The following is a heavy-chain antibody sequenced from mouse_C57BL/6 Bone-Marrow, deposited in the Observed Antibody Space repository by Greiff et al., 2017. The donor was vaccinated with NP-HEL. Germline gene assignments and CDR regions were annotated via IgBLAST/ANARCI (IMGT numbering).Heavy chain of an antibody. CDR1: GFTFSSYA. Sequence: EVNLVESGGGLVKPGGSLKLSCAASGFTFSSYAMSWVRQTPEKRLEWVATISDGGSYTYYPDNVKGRFTISRDNAKNNLYLQMSHLKSEDTAMYYCARDGVHYGSSFAYWGQGTLVTVSA. J-gene: IGHJ3*01. D-gene: IGHD1-1*01. CDR3: ARDGVHYGSSFAY. CDR2: ISDGGSYT. V-gene: IGHV5-4*01.